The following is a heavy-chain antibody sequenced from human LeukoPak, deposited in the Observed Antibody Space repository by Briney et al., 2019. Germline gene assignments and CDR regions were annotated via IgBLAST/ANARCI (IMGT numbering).Heavy chain of an antibody. CDR3: AQEGSSENPSYYYYMDV. CDR2: IIPIFGTA. J-gene: IGHJ6*03. V-gene: IGHV1-69*05. D-gene: IGHD2-15*01. Sequence: GASVKVSCKASGGTFSSYAISWVRQAPGQGLEWMGGIIPIFGTANYAQKFQGRVTITTDESTSTAYMELSSLRSEDTAVYYGAQEGSSENPSYYYYMDVGGKGPTVTGSS. CDR1: GGTFSSYA.